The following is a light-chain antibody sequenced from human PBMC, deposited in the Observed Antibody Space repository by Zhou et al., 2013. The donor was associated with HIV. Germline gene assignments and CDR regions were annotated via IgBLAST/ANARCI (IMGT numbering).Light chain of an antibody. CDR3: QQSYIIPPVT. CDR1: QSISRY. J-gene: IGKJ4*01. Sequence: DIQMTQSPSSLSASVGDRVTITCRSSQSISRYLNWYQQKPGKAPKLLIYTASSLRSGVPSRFSGRGSGTDFTLTISSLQAEDFATYYCQQSYIIPPVTFGGGTKVEIK. V-gene: IGKV1-39*01. CDR2: TAS.